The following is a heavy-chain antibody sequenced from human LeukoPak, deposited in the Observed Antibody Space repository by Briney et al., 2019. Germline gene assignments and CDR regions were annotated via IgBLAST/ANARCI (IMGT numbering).Heavy chain of an antibody. CDR1: GFTFDDYA. Sequence: GESLKISCAASGFTFDDYAMHWVRQAPGKGLEWVSLISGDGGSTYYADSVKGRFTISRDNSKNSLYLQMNSLRTEDTALYYCAKDTAIYSWGAFDIWGQGTMVTVSS. D-gene: IGHD5-18*01. V-gene: IGHV3-43*02. CDR3: AKDTAIYSWGAFDI. J-gene: IGHJ3*02. CDR2: ISGDGGST.